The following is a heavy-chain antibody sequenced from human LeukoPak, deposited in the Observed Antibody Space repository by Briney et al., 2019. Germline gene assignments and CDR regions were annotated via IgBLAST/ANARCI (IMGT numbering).Heavy chain of an antibody. CDR3: ARGDGYNPFDY. CDR2: IYSGGST. D-gene: IGHD5-24*01. CDR1: GFTFSSYS. Sequence: GGSLRLSCAASGFTFSSYSMSWVRQAPGKGLEWVSVIYSGGSTYYADSVKGRFTISRDNSKNTLYLQMNSLRAEDTAVYYCARGDGYNPFDYWGQGTLVTVSS. J-gene: IGHJ4*02. V-gene: IGHV3-53*01.